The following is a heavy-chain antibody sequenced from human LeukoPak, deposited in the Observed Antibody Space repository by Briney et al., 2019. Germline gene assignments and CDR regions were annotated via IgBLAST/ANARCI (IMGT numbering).Heavy chain of an antibody. Sequence: GGSLRHICAACGFTISSNYMSGVRQAPAREVLGVSVIYSGSSTYNADSVKGRFTVSRDDSKNTRYLQMQSLRADDTSEYYCARGQVGGNGWDAFDIWGRGTLVTVSS. CDR3: ARGQVGGNGWDAFDI. CDR1: GFTISSNY. J-gene: IGHJ3*02. V-gene: IGHV3-66*01. CDR2: IYSGSST. D-gene: IGHD1-26*01.